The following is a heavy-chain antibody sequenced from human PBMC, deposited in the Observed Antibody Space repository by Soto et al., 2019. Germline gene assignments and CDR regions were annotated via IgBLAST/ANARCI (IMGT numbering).Heavy chain of an antibody. CDR3: ARASLYCGGDCSSNWFDP. CDR2: IYYSGST. V-gene: IGHV4-30-4*01. J-gene: IGHJ5*02. D-gene: IGHD2-21*02. Sequence: SETLSLTCTVSGGSISSGDYYWSWIRQPPGKGLEWIGYIYYSGSTYYNPSLKSRVTISVDTSKNQFSLKLSSVTAADTAVYYCARASLYCGGDCSSNWFDPWGQGTLVTVSS. CDR1: GGSISSGDYY.